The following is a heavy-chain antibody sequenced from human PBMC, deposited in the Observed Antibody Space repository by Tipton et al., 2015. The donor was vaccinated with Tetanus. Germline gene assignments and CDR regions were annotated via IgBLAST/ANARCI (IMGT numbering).Heavy chain of an antibody. Sequence: TLSLTCNVSGASMSSSSYYWDWIRQPPGKGLEWIGSIYYSGSSYYNPSLESRVTISLDTSKNQFSLKLTSVTAADTAVYYCARGEAYGDYPAMYFFDNWGQGTLLTVSS. J-gene: IGHJ4*02. V-gene: IGHV4-39*07. CDR2: IYYSGSS. CDR1: GASMSSSSYY. D-gene: IGHD4-17*01. CDR3: ARGEAYGDYPAMYFFDN.